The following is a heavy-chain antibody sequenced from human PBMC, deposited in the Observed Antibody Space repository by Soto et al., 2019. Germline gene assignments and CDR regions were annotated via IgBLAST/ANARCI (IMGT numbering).Heavy chain of an antibody. CDR2: INHSGST. J-gene: IGHJ4*02. V-gene: IGHV4-34*01. D-gene: IGHD3-3*01. Sequence: QVQLQQWGAGLLKPSETLSLTCAVYGGSFSGYYWSWIRQPPGKGLEWIGEINHSGSTNYNPSLKSRVIMSVDTSKNQFSLKLSSVTAADTAVYYCARGEWGRIFGVVSYDSWGQGTLVTVSS. CDR1: GGSFSGYY. CDR3: ARGEWGRIFGVVSYDS.